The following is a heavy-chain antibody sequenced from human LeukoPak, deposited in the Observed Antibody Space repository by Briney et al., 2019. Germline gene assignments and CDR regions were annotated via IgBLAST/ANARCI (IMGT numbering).Heavy chain of an antibody. J-gene: IGHJ6*02. V-gene: IGHV4-39*07. CDR2: IYYSGST. Sequence: SETLSLTCTVSGGSISSSSYYWGWIRQSPGKGLEWIGSIYYSGSTYYNPSLKSRVTVSVDTSKNQFSLKLSSVTAADTAVYYCASVGFGELQYYYYYYGMDVWGQGTTVTVSS. D-gene: IGHD3-10*01. CDR1: GGSISSSSYY. CDR3: ASVGFGELQYYYYYYGMDV.